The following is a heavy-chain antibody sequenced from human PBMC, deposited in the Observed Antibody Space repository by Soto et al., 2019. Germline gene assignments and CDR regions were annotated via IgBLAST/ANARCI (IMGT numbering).Heavy chain of an antibody. Sequence: EVQLVESGGGLIQPGGSLRLSCTASGFPFSDLWMHWVRQAPGKGLEWVSRISHDGSSTSHADSVRGRFSISRDNAKNTVYLHMNSLRAEDTAVYYCTSLSVAVDYFAFDIWGEGTVVTVS. V-gene: IGHV3-74*01. CDR2: ISHDGSST. J-gene: IGHJ3*02. CDR1: GFPFSDLW. CDR3: TSLSVAVDYFAFDI. D-gene: IGHD6-19*01.